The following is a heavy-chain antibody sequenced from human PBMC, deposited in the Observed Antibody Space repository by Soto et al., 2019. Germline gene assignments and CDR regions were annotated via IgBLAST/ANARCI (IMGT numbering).Heavy chain of an antibody. CDR3: AISGYRMDV. CDR1: GVTFSSYA. Sequence: GASVKVSCKASGVTFSSYAISWVRQAPGQGLEWMGWINPNSGGTNYAQKFQGRVTMTRDTSISTAYMELSRLRSDDTAVYYCAISGYRMDVWGQGTTVTVSS. J-gene: IGHJ6*02. CDR2: INPNSGGT. D-gene: IGHD5-12*01. V-gene: IGHV1-2*02.